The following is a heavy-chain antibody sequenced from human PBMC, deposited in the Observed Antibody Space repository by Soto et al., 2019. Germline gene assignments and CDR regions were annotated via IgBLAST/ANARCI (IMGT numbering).Heavy chain of an antibody. D-gene: IGHD3-10*02. CDR2: VIPMLGTP. CDR3: ARAYDVRSGNYCGVDV. Sequence: QVQLVQAGAEVNKPGSSLRVSCKASGGSFRSDAFSWVRQAPGPRLEWMGGVIPMLGTPKNAQKFQTRITIGAAEFTRTVSKEVSSLTSEDTAIYYCARAYDVRSGNYCGVDVWGQGTAVTVSS. J-gene: IGHJ6*02. V-gene: IGHV1-69*01. CDR1: GGSFRSDA.